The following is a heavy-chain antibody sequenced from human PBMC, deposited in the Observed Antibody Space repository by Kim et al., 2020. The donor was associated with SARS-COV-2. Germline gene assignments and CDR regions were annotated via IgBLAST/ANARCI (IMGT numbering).Heavy chain of an antibody. CDR2: INAGNGNT. CDR3: ARAHTAMVTGRAFDI. V-gene: IGHV1-3*01. J-gene: IGHJ3*02. Sequence: ASVKVSCKASGYTFTSYAMHWVRQAPGQRLEWMGWINAGNGNTKYSQKFQGRVTITRDTSASTAYMELSSLRSEDTAVYYCARAHTAMVTGRAFDIWGQGTMVTVSS. D-gene: IGHD5-18*01. CDR1: GYTFTSYA.